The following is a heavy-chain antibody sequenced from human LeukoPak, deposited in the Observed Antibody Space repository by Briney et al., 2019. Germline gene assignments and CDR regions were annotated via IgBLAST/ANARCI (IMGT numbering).Heavy chain of an antibody. Sequence: PGGSLRLSCAASGFTFSSYEMNWVRQAPGKELEWVSYISSSGSTIYYADSVKGRFTISRDNAKDSLYLQMNSLRGEDTAVYFCAKRGVIIRVILVGFHKEAYYFDSWGQGALVTVSS. CDR2: ISSSGSTI. CDR3: AKRGVIIRVILVGFHKEAYYFDS. CDR1: GFTFSSYE. D-gene: IGHD3-10*01. V-gene: IGHV3-48*03. J-gene: IGHJ4*02.